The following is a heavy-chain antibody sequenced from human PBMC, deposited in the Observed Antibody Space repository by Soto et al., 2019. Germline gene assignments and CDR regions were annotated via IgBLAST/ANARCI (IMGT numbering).Heavy chain of an antibody. Sequence: SETQSLTCPVSGGSLSYGGHYWTWIRQYPGKGLEWIGYIYYTGKTYYNPSLKSRVSMSADTSKNQFSLKLTSVTAADTAVYYCARDGHSNWNYFDPWGQGTLVTVSS. CDR3: ARDGHSNWNYFDP. J-gene: IGHJ5*02. CDR1: GGSLSYGGHY. D-gene: IGHD1-7*01. CDR2: IYYTGKT. V-gene: IGHV4-31*03.